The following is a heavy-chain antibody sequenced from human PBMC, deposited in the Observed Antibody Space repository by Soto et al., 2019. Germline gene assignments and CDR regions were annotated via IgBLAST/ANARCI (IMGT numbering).Heavy chain of an antibody. Sequence: QVQLVESGGGVVQPGRSLRLSCAASRFTFSSYGMHWVRQAPGKGLEWVAVISYDGSNKYYADSVKGRFTISRDNSKNTLYLQMNSLRAEDTAVYYCAKERGVGYYFDYWGQGTLVTVSS. CDR3: AKERGVGYYFDY. D-gene: IGHD1-26*01. CDR1: RFTFSSYG. CDR2: ISYDGSNK. J-gene: IGHJ4*02. V-gene: IGHV3-30*18.